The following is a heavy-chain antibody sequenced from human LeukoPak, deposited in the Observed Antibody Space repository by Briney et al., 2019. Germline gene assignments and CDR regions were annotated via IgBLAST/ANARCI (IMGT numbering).Heavy chain of an antibody. J-gene: IGHJ4*02. CDR1: GYTFRNYA. Sequence: ASVKVSCKTSGYTFRNYAMNWVRQAPGQGLEWMGWINTNTGNPTYAQGFTGRFVFSLDTSVSTTYLQISSLKPEDTAVYYCARGPAAVVIIFDSWSQGTLVTVSS. D-gene: IGHD3-22*01. V-gene: IGHV7-4-1*02. CDR3: ARGPAAVVIIFDS. CDR2: INTNTGNP.